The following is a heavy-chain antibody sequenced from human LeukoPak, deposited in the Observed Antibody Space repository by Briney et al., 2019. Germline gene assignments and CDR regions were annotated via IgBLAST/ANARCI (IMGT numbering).Heavy chain of an antibody. D-gene: IGHD3-10*01. CDR2: INPSGGST. J-gene: IGHJ6*03. V-gene: IGHV1-46*01. CDR3: ARDGSGSGSYYYFLDV. CDR1: GYTFTGYH. Sequence: ASVKVSCKASGYTFTGYHMHWVRQAPGQGLEWMGIINPSGGSTSYAQKFQGRVTMTRDTSTRKVYMELSSLRSEDTAVYYCARDGSGSGSYYYFLDVWGKGTTVTVSS.